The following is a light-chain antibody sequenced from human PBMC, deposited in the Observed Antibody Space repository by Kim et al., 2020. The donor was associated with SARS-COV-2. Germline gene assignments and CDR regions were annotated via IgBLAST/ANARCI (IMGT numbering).Light chain of an antibody. CDR1: SSDVGSYNY. Sequence: QSALTQPRSVSGSPGQSVTISCTGTSSDVGSYNYVSWYQQHPGKAPKLIIYDVTKRPSGVPDRFSGSKSGNTASLTISGLQAEDEADYYCCSYAGSVVFGGATQLTVL. V-gene: IGLV2-11*01. CDR3: CSYAGSVV. J-gene: IGLJ2*01. CDR2: DVT.